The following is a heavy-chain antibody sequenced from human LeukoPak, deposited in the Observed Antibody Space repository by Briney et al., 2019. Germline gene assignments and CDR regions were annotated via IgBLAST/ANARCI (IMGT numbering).Heavy chain of an antibody. CDR2: ISSSSSSYI. CDR1: GFTFSSYS. CDR3: ARVALPRAFDI. Sequence: GGSLRLSCAASGFTFSSYSMNWVRQAPGKGLEWVSSISSSSSSYIYYADSVKGRFTISRDNAKNSLYLQMNSLRAEDTAVYYCARVALPRAFDIWGQGTMVTVSS. J-gene: IGHJ3*02. V-gene: IGHV3-21*01.